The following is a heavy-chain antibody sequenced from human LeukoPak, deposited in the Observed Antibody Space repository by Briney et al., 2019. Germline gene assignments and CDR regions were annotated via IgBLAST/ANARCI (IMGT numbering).Heavy chain of an antibody. CDR2: IYYSGST. CDR1: GGSISSSSYY. V-gene: IGHV4-39*07. CDR3: ARVTSDDDGYYYYMDV. J-gene: IGHJ6*03. Sequence: SETLSLTCTVSGGSISSSSYYWGWVRQPPGKGLEWIGSIYYSGSTYYNPSLKSRVTISVDTSKNQFSLKLSSVTAADTAVYYCARVTSDDDGYYYYMDVWGKGTTVTVSS. D-gene: IGHD1-1*01.